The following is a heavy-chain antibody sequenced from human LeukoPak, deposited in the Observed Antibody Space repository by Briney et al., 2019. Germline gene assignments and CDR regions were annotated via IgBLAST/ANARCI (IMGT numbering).Heavy chain of an antibody. J-gene: IGHJ4*02. D-gene: IGHD6-13*01. V-gene: IGHV1-18*01. CDR2: ISAYNGNT. CDR1: GYTFTSYG. Sequence: ASVKVSCKASGYTFTSYGISWVRQAPGQGLEWMGWISAYNGNTNYAQKLQGRVTITRDTSASTAYMELSSLRSEDTAVYYCAREVAAAGDYWGQGTLVTVSS. CDR3: AREVAAAGDY.